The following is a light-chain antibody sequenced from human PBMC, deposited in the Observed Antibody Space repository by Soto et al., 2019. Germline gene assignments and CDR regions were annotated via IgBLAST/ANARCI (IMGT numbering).Light chain of an antibody. Sequence: DIQMTQSPSSLSSSVGDRVTITCRASQSISSYLNWYQQKPGKAPRLLIYAASSLQSGVPSRFSGSGIGTDLTLTISRLQTEDFANYYCQQTFSTPQATFGQGTKVDIK. J-gene: IGKJ1*01. CDR2: AAS. CDR1: QSISSY. CDR3: QQTFSTPQAT. V-gene: IGKV1-39*01.